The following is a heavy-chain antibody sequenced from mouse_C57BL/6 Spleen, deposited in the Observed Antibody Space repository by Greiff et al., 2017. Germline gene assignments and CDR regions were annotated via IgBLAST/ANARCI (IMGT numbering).Heavy chain of an antibody. CDR1: GYSFTGYF. CDR2: INPYNGDT. D-gene: IGHD1-2*01. CDR3: ARASYWYFDV. Sequence: EVQLQESGPELVKPGDSVKISCKASGYSFTGYFMNWVMQSHGKSLEWIGRINPYNGDTFYNQKFKGKATLTVDKSSSTAHMELRSLTSEDSAVYYCARASYWYFDVWGTGTTVTVSS. V-gene: IGHV1-20*01. J-gene: IGHJ1*03.